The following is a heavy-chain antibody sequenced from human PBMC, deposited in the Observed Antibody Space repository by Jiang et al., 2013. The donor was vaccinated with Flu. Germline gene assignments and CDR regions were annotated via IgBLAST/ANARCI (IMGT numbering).Heavy chain of an antibody. D-gene: IGHD3-22*01. J-gene: IGHJ6*04. Sequence: SGGGVVQPGRSLRLSCAASGFTFSSYAMSWVRQAPGKGLEWVSAISGSGGSTYYADSVKGRFTISRDNSKNTLYLQMNSLRAEDTAVYYCANYYYDSSGYYPNYYYYYGMDVWGKGTTVTVSS. CDR3: ANYYYDSSGYYPNYYYYYGMDV. CDR2: ISGSGGST. CDR1: GFTFSSYA. V-gene: IGHV3-23*01.